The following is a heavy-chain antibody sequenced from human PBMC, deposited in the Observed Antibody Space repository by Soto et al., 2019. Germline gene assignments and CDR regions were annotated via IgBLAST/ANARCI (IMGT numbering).Heavy chain of an antibody. Sequence: QVQLQESGPGLVKPSQTLSLTCTVSGGSISSGGYYWSWIRQHPGKGLEWIGYIYYSGSTYYNPSLKSQVTISVDTSKNQFSLKLSSVTAADTAVYYCARERSGRDKYYFDYWGQGSLVTVSS. J-gene: IGHJ4*02. CDR3: ARERSGRDKYYFDY. CDR2: IYYSGST. V-gene: IGHV4-31*01. CDR1: GGSISSGGYY. D-gene: IGHD6-25*01.